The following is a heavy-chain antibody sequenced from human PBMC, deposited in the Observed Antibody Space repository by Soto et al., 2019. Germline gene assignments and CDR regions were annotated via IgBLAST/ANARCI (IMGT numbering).Heavy chain of an antibody. V-gene: IGHV4-39*07. CDR1: GGSISSSSYY. D-gene: IGHD3-22*01. Sequence: LSLTCTVSGGSISSSSYYWGWIRQPPGKGLEWSASIYYSGSTYYNPSLKSRVTLSVDTSKNQFSLKLISVTAADTAMYYCARVDSSGSYFDYWGQG. CDR3: ARVDSSGSYFDY. CDR2: IYYSGST. J-gene: IGHJ4*02.